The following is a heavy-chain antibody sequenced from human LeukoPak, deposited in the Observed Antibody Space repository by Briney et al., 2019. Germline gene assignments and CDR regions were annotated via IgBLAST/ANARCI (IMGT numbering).Heavy chain of an antibody. CDR1: GYTFTGYY. V-gene: IGHV1-2*02. J-gene: IGHJ5*02. CDR3: ARDTMIVVLDP. Sequence: ASVTVSCKASGYTFTGYYMHWVRQAPGQGREWMGWINPNSGGTNYEQKFQGRVTMTRDTSISTAYMELSRLRSDDTAGYCCARDTMIVVLDPWGQEIVVSVSS. CDR2: INPNSGGT. D-gene: IGHD3-22*01.